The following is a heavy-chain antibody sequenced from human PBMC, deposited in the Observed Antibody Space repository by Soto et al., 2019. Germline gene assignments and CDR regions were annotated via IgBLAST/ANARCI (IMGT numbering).Heavy chain of an antibody. CDR1: GVTFSNYG. V-gene: IGHV1-69*13. D-gene: IGHD2-15*01. CDR3: VRTPEDIPFDY. CDR2: IIPIFGTA. Sequence: SVKVSCKTSGVTFSNYGFSWVRQARGQGLEWMGGIIPIFGTANYAQKFQGRVTITADESTSTAYMELSSLRSEDTAVYYCVRTPEDIPFDYWGQGTLVTVSS. J-gene: IGHJ4*02.